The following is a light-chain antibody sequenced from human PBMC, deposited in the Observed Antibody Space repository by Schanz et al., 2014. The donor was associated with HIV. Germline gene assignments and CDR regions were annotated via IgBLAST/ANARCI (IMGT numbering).Light chain of an antibody. V-gene: IGLV2-8*01. Sequence: QSALTQPPSASGSPGQSVTISCTGTNSDVGGHNYVSWFQQHPGKAPRLIIYEVTKRPSGVPDRFSGSKSGNTASLTISGLQAEDEADYYCSSYASSSTLVFGEGTKLTVL. J-gene: IGLJ2*01. CDR1: NSDVGGHNY. CDR3: SSYASSSTLV. CDR2: EVT.